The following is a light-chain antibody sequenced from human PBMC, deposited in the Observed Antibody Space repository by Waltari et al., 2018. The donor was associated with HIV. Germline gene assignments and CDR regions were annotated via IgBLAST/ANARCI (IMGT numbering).Light chain of an antibody. CDR3: VLYMGGAWV. CDR2: STN. Sequence: QTVVTQEPSFSVSPGGTVTLPCGLRSDSVSTTHYVSWYRQTPGQAPRTLIYSTNVRSSGVPDRFSGSILGNKAALTITGAQADDECHYYCVLYMGGAWVFGGGTKLTVL. V-gene: IGLV8-61*01. CDR1: SDSVSTTHY. J-gene: IGLJ3*02.